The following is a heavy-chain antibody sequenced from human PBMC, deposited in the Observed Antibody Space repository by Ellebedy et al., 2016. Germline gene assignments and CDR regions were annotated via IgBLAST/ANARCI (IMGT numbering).Heavy chain of an antibody. CDR1: GGSISSYY. Sequence: SETLSLXXTVSGGSISSYYWSWIRQPPGKGLEWIGYIYYSGSTNYNPSLKSRVTISVDTSKNQFSLKLSSVTAADTAVYYCARDRPEGGMDVWGQGTTVTVSS. CDR3: ARDRPEGGMDV. CDR2: IYYSGST. V-gene: IGHV4-59*01. J-gene: IGHJ6*02.